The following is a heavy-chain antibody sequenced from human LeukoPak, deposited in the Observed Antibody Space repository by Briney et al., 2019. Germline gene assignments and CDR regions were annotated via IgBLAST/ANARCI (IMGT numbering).Heavy chain of an antibody. J-gene: IGHJ4*02. CDR3: ARDLPSFSSDY. CDR1: GFTFSSYA. Sequence: GGSLRLSCAASGFTFSSYAMSWVRQAPGKGLEWVSAISGSGGSTYYADSVKGRFTTSRDNAKNSLYLQMNSLRAEDTAVYYCARDLPSFSSDYWGQGTLVTVSS. CDR2: ISGSGGST. V-gene: IGHV3-23*01. D-gene: IGHD3-10*01.